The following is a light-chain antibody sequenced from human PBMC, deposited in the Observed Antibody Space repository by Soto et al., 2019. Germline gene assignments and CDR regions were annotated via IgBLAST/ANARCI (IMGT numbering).Light chain of an antibody. CDR2: DAS. Sequence: EIVLTQSPATLSLSPGERATLSCRASQSVSSYLAWYQQKPGQAPRLLIYDASNRATGIPARFSGSGSGTDFTLTIISLEPEDFAVYYCQQRSNWPRTFGKGTKVEIK. CDR1: QSVSSY. CDR3: QQRSNWPRT. J-gene: IGKJ1*01. V-gene: IGKV3-11*01.